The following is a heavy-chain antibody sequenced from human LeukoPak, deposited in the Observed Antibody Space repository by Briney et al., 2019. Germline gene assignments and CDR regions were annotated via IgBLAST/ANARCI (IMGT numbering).Heavy chain of an antibody. CDR2: ISSSSSYI. Sequence: GGSLRLSCAASGFTCSSYSMNWVRQAPGQGQERPPTISSSSSYIYYADSVKGRFTISRDNAKNSLYLQMNSLRAEDTAVYYCARDLEQQLVSPHPPANDYWGQGTLVTVSS. J-gene: IGHJ4*02. V-gene: IGHV3-21*01. CDR3: ARDLEQQLVSPHPPANDY. CDR1: GFTCSSYS. D-gene: IGHD6-13*01.